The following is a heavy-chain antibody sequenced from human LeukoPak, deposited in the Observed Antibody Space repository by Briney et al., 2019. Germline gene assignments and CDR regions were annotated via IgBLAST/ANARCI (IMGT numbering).Heavy chain of an antibody. V-gene: IGHV3-23*01. Sequence: GGSLRLSCAASGFTFSSYAMSWVRQAPGKGLEWVSAISGSGGSTYYADSVKGRFTISRDNSKNTLYLQMNSLGAEDTAVYYCAKDKDSSGYNDYWGQGTLVTVSS. J-gene: IGHJ4*02. D-gene: IGHD3-22*01. CDR2: ISGSGGST. CDR3: AKDKDSSGYNDY. CDR1: GFTFSSYA.